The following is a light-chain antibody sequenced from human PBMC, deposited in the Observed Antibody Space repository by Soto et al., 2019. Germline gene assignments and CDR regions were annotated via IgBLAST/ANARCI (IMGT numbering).Light chain of an antibody. J-gene: IGKJ3*01. CDR2: AAS. Sequence: ENQMTQSPSSLSASVGDRVTITCRAIQNINNYLNWYQQKPGKAPNLLIYAASTLQSGVPLRFSGSGSGTQFTLTNSSLQPDDFATYYCQQSYSSPPIFTFGPGTKVDIK. V-gene: IGKV1-39*01. CDR3: QQSYSSPPIFT. CDR1: QNINNY.